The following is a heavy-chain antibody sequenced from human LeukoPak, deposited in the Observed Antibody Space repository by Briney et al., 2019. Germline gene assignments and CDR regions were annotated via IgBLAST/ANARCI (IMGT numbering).Heavy chain of an antibody. V-gene: IGHV1-69*04. J-gene: IGHJ4*02. Sequence: SVKVSCKASGGTFSSYTISWVRQAPGQGFEWMGRIIPILGIANYAQKFQGRVTITADKSTSTAYMELSSLRSEDTAVYYCARERRGGYYDILTGYYKHWGQGTLVTVSS. CDR3: ARERRGGYYDILTGYYKH. D-gene: IGHD3-9*01. CDR1: GGTFSSYT. CDR2: IIPILGIA.